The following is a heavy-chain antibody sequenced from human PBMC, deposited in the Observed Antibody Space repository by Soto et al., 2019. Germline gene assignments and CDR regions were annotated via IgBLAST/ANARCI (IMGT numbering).Heavy chain of an antibody. CDR1: GYTFTGYY. J-gene: IGHJ5*02. Sequence: QVQLVQSGAEVKKPGASVKVSCKASGYTFTGYYMHWVRQAPGQGLEWMGWINPNSGGTNYAQKFQGWVTMTRDTAISTGYMELSRLRSDDTAVYYCARGGIVLVPAANGCWFDPWGQGTLVTVSS. CDR2: INPNSGGT. V-gene: IGHV1-2*04. CDR3: ARGGIVLVPAANGCWFDP. D-gene: IGHD2-2*01.